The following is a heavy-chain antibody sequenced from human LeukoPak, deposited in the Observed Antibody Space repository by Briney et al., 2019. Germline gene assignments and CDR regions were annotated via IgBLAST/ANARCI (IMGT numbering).Heavy chain of an antibody. CDR3: ARDRFDILTGSDAFDI. CDR2: ISSSSGYI. V-gene: IGHV3-21*01. J-gene: IGHJ3*02. Sequence: GGSLRLSCAASGFTFSSYSMNWVRQAPGKGLEWVSSISSSSGYIYYADSVKGRFTISRDNAKNSLYLQMNSLRAEDTAVYYCARDRFDILTGSDAFDIWGQGTMVTVSS. D-gene: IGHD3-9*01. CDR1: GFTFSSYS.